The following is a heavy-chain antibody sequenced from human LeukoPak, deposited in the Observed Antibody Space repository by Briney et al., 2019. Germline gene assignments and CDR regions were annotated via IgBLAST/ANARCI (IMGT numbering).Heavy chain of an antibody. V-gene: IGHV3-72*01. CDR3: TTGIRMVRGVIYDY. D-gene: IGHD3-10*01. Sequence: GGSLRLSCAASGFTFTDYYMDWVRQAPGKGLEWVSRITNTPSNYASQYAASVRVRFTISRDESKSSLFLQMNSLKTEDTAVYYCTTGIRMVRGVIYDYWGQGTLVTVSS. CDR1: GFTFTDYY. J-gene: IGHJ4*02. CDR2: ITNTPSNYAS.